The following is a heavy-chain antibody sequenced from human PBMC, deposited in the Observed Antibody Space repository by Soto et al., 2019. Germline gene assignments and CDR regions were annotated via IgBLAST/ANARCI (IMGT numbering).Heavy chain of an antibody. J-gene: IGHJ4*02. Sequence: GGSLRLSCAASRFTFDDYAMHWVRQAPGKGLEWVSGISWNSGSIGYADSVKGRFTISRDNAKNSLYLQMNSLRAEDTALYYCAKGTGYSYGGEALDYWGQGTLVNVSS. V-gene: IGHV3-9*01. CDR3: AKGTGYSYGGEALDY. CDR2: ISWNSGSI. D-gene: IGHD5-18*01. CDR1: RFTFDDYA.